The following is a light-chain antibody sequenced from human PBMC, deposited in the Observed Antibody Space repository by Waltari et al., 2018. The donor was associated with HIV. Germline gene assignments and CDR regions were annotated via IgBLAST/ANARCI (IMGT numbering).Light chain of an antibody. CDR3: QQSDSYPLT. J-gene: IGKJ5*01. Sequence: VSITCRASRDVTNFLAWYQKKPGTAPKLLIYGASTLQSGVPSRFGGSGSGTQFTLTINSLQPDDFATYYCQQSDSYPLTFGQGTRLEMK. V-gene: IGKV1-9*01. CDR2: GAS. CDR1: RDVTNF.